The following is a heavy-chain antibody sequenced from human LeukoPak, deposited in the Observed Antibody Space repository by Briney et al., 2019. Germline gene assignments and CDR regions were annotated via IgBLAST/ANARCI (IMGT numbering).Heavy chain of an antibody. J-gene: IGHJ4*02. CDR3: ARQPPVLRFLEWSYYFDY. D-gene: IGHD3-3*01. CDR1: GGSISSSSYY. Sequence: PSETLSLTCTVSGGSISSSSYYWGGIRHPPGTGLEGIGCIYYSGSTYYNPSLKSRVTISVDTSKNQFSLKLSSVTAADTAVYYCARQPPVLRFLEWSYYFDYWGQGTLVTVSS. CDR2: IYYSGST. V-gene: IGHV4-39*01.